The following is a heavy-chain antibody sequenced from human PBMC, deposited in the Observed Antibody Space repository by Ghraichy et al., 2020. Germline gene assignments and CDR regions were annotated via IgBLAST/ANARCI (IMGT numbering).Heavy chain of an antibody. D-gene: IGHD2-2*01. V-gene: IGHV1-24*01. Sequence: ASVKVSCKVSGYTLTELSMHWVRQPPGKGLEGMGSFDPEDGETIYAQQFQGRVPMTEDTSTDTAYMSLTNLRSEDTPVYYCATDAVGDSEYQLLFRFGMDVWGQGTTVTVSS. J-gene: IGHJ6*02. CDR2: FDPEDGET. CDR3: ATDAVGDSEYQLLFRFGMDV. CDR1: GYTLTELS.